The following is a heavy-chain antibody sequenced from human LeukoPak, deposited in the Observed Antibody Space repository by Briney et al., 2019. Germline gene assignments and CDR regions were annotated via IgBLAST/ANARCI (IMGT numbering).Heavy chain of an antibody. V-gene: IGHV4-39*01. Sequence: SETLSLTCTVSGGSISSSSYYWGWIRQPPEKGLEWIGTFYYSGSTYYNPSLKSRVTISVDTSKNQFSLNLSSVTAADTAVYYCAREIWEEIIDYWGQGTLVTVSS. CDR3: AREIWEEIIDY. D-gene: IGHD1-26*01. CDR2: FYYSGST. CDR1: GGSISSSSYY. J-gene: IGHJ4*02.